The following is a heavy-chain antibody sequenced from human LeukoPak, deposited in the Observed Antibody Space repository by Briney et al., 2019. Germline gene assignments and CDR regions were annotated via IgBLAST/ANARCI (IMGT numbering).Heavy chain of an antibody. CDR3: AKMGGYCSGSSCYSSDY. J-gene: IGHJ4*02. Sequence: GGSLRLSCAASGFTFSSYAMSWARQAPGKGLEWVSTISGSGGSTYYADPVKGRFTTSRDNSKNTLYLQMNSLRAEDTAVYYCAKMGGYCSGSSCYSSDYWGQGTLVTVSS. D-gene: IGHD2-15*01. CDR1: GFTFSSYA. CDR2: ISGSGGST. V-gene: IGHV3-23*01.